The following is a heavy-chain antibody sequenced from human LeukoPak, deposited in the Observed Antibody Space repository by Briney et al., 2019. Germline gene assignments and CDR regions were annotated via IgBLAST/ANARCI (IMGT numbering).Heavy chain of an antibody. V-gene: IGHV3-30*18. CDR2: ISYDGSNK. Sequence: GGSLRLSCAASGFTFSSYGMHWVRQAPGKGLEWVAVISYDGSNKYYADSVKGRFTISRDNSKNTLYLQMNSLRAEDTAVYYCAKDVLWFGEFTNGMDVWGQGTTVTVSS. CDR3: AKDVLWFGEFTNGMDV. CDR1: GFTFSSYG. J-gene: IGHJ6*02. D-gene: IGHD3-10*01.